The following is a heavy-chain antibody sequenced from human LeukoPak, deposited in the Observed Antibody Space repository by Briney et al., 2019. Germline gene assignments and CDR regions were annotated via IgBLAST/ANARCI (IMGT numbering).Heavy chain of an antibody. CDR2: IYSSGST. CDR3: ATEGGYDILTGNHINV. V-gene: IGHV4-4*07. D-gene: IGHD3-9*01. CDR1: GGSISSYY. Sequence: PSETLSLTCSVSGGSISSYYRSWIRQPAGMGLEWIRQIYSSGSTNYSPSLKSRVTISVDKSKNQFSLKLNSMTAADTAVYYCATEGGYDILTGNHINVWGKGTTVTVSS. J-gene: IGHJ6*04.